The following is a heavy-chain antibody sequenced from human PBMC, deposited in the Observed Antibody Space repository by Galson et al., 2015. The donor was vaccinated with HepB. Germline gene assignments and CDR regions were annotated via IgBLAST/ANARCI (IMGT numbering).Heavy chain of an antibody. CDR1: GGTFSSYA. CDR3: GVGGYSGYDYSYNDY. Sequence: SVKVSCKASGGTFSSYAISWVRQAPGQGLEWMGGIIPIFGTANYAQKFQGRVTITADESTSTAYMELSSLRSEDTAVYYCGVGGYSGYDYSYNDYWGQGTLVTVSS. D-gene: IGHD5-12*01. CDR2: IIPIFGTA. J-gene: IGHJ4*02. V-gene: IGHV1-69*13.